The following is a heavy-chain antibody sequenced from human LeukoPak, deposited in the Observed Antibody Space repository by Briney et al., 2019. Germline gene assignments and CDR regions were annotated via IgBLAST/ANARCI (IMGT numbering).Heavy chain of an antibody. D-gene: IGHD1-20*01. Sequence: SETLSLTCTVSGGSITSYYWSWIRQPPGKGLEWIGYIYYSGSTNYNPSLKSRVTISVDTSKDQFSLKLSSVTAADTAVYYCARWGITGIRGYYYYMDVWGKGTTVTVSS. V-gene: IGHV4-59*12. CDR3: ARWGITGIRGYYYYMDV. CDR1: GGSITSYY. J-gene: IGHJ6*03. CDR2: IYYSGST.